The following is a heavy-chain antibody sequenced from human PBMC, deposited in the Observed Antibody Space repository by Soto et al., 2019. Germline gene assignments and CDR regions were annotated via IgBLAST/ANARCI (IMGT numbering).Heavy chain of an antibody. J-gene: IGHJ4*02. V-gene: IGHV3-23*01. CDR1: GFTFTTYA. D-gene: IGHD1-1*01. Sequence: GGSRRLSCIGSGFTFTTYAISWVRQAPGKGLEWVAGISVGAEITYSADSVRGRIIISSENSHNTPYLQMDSLRVEDTAVYYCAKWPINYLAGYAPFDLWGQGTRVTVSS. CDR3: AKWPINYLAGYAPFDL. CDR2: ISVGAEIT.